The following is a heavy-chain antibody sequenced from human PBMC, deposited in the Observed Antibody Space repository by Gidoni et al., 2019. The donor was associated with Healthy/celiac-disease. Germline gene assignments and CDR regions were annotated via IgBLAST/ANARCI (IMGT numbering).Heavy chain of an antibody. D-gene: IGHD6-6*01. Sequence: QVQLVQSGAEVKKPGSSVKVSCQASGGPFSSYAISWVRQAPGQGLEWMGGIIPIFGTANYAQKFQGRVTITADESTSTAYMELSSLRSEDTAVYYCARDREEYSSSYYYYGMDVWGQGTTVTVSS. CDR3: ARDREEYSSSYYYYGMDV. CDR2: IIPIFGTA. J-gene: IGHJ6*02. CDR1: GGPFSSYA. V-gene: IGHV1-69*01.